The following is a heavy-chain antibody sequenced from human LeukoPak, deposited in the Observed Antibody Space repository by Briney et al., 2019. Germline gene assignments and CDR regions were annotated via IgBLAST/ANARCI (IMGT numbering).Heavy chain of an antibody. D-gene: IGHD4-11*01. Sequence: SETLSLTCTVSGGSISSYYWSWIRQPPGKGLEWIGYICYSGSTNYNPSLKSRVTISVDTSKNQFSLKLSSVTAAGTAVYYCASYSNYVGSDYWGQGTLVTVSS. V-gene: IGHV4-59*01. CDR2: ICYSGST. CDR1: GGSISSYY. J-gene: IGHJ4*02. CDR3: ASYSNYVGSDY.